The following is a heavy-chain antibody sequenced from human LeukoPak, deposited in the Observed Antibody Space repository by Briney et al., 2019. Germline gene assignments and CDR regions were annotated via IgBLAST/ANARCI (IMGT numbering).Heavy chain of an antibody. CDR2: ISAYNGNT. V-gene: IGHV1-18*01. CDR1: GYTFSGTGW. D-gene: IGHD3-10*01. Sequence: ASVKVSCKASGYTFSGTGWYLYWLRQAPGQGLECMGWISAYNGNTNYAQKLQGRVTMTTDTSTSTAYMELRSLRSDDTAVYYCARDLVWFGELSNDYWGQGTLVTVSS. J-gene: IGHJ4*02. CDR3: ARDLVWFGELSNDY.